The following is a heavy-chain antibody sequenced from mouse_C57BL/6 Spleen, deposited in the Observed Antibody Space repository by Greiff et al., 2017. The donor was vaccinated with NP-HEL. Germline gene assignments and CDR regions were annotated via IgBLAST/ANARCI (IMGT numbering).Heavy chain of an antibody. V-gene: IGHV1-63*01. J-gene: IGHJ3*01. D-gene: IGHD2-4*01. CDR2: IYPGGGYT. Sequence: VKVVESGAELVRPGTSVKMSCKASGYTFTNYWIGWAKQRPGHGLEWIGDIYPGGGYTNYNEKFKGKATLTADNSSSTAYMQFSSLTSEDSAIYYCARRVDYDDGAWFAYWGQGTLVTVSA. CDR1: GYTFTNYW. CDR3: ARRVDYDDGAWFAY.